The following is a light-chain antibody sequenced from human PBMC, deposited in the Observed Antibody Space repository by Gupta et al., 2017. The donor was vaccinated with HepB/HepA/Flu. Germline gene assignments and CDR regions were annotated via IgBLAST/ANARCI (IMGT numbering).Light chain of an antibody. CDR1: QGIRND. V-gene: IGKV1-17*01. CDR2: GAL. J-gene: IGKJ4*01. Sequence: DIQMTQSPSSLSASVGDGVTITCRASQGIRNDLDWYQQKPGKAPKRLIYGALSLQSGVSSRFSGSGSGTEFTLTISSLQPEDFATYFCRQRDNYPLTFGGGTTVEI. CDR3: RQRDNYPLT.